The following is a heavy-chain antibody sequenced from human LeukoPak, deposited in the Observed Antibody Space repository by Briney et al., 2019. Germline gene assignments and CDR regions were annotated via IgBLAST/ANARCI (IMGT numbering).Heavy chain of an antibody. V-gene: IGHV4-59*08. Sequence: SETLSLTCTVTGGSISGYHWNWIRQSPGKGLEWISNIFYTGNTDYNPSLKSRVTISINTSKNEISLILRSVTAADTAVYYCARKTYCSGGRCYGENWFDPWGQGILVTVSS. J-gene: IGHJ5*02. CDR3: ARKTYCSGGRCYGENWFDP. CDR1: GGSISGYH. CDR2: IFYTGNT. D-gene: IGHD2-15*01.